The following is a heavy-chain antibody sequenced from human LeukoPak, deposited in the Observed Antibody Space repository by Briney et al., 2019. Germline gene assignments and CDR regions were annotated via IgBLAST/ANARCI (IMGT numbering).Heavy chain of an antibody. V-gene: IGHV3-21*01. CDR3: ALGGGFIDY. Sequence: GGSLRLSCATSGFIFSSYSMNWVRQAPGKGLEWVSSISSSGNYIYYADSVKGRFTISRDNAKNSLYLQTNSLRAEDTAVYYCALGGGFIDYWGQGTPVTVSS. D-gene: IGHD3-16*01. CDR2: ISSSGNYI. CDR1: GFIFSSYS. J-gene: IGHJ4*02.